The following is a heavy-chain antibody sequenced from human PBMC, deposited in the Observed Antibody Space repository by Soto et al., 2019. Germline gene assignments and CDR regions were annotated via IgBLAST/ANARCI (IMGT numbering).Heavy chain of an antibody. V-gene: IGHV1-18*01. D-gene: IGHD6-13*01. Sequence: ASVKVSCKASGYTFTSYGISWVRQAPGQGLEWMGWISAYNGNTNYAQKLQGRVTMTTDTSTSTAYMELRSLRSDDTAVYYCARDKPGIAAAGTWENWGQGTLVTVSS. CDR2: ISAYNGNT. J-gene: IGHJ4*02. CDR3: ARDKPGIAAAGTWEN. CDR1: GYTFTSYG.